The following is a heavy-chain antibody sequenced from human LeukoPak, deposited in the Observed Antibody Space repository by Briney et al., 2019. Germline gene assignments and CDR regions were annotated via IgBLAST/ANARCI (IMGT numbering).Heavy chain of an antibody. J-gene: IGHJ4*01. D-gene: IGHD1-26*01. CDR3: ARDSSGPSY. Sequence: GGSLRLSCAASGFLVSNYYMSWVRQAPGKGLEWVSVIYSGAETYYADSVKGRFTISRDNSRNTLYLQMNSLRAEDTAVYFCARDSSGPSYWGQGTLVTVSS. CDR2: IYSGAET. V-gene: IGHV3-53*01. CDR1: GFLVSNYY.